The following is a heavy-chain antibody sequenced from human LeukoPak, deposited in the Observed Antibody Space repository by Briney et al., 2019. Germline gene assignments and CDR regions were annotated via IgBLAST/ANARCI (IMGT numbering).Heavy chain of an antibody. CDR2: ISSSSSYI. J-gene: IGHJ4*02. V-gene: IGHV3-21*01. Sequence: GESLRLSCAASGFTFSSYSMNWVRQAPGKGLEWVSSISSSSSYIYYADSVKGRFTISRDNAKNSLYLQMNSLRAEDTAVYYCARPGYSSSWSGSDYWGQGTLVTVSS. CDR3: ARPGYSSSWSGSDY. CDR1: GFTFSSYS. D-gene: IGHD6-13*01.